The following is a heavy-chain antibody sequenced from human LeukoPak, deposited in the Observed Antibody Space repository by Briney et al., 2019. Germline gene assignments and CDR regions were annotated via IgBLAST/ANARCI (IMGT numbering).Heavy chain of an antibody. CDR2: SYYSGST. D-gene: IGHD2-21*02. CDR1: GGSISSYY. Sequence: PSETLSLTCTVSGGSISSYYWSWIRQPPGQGLEWFGYSYYSGSTNYNPSLKSRVTISVDTSKNQFSLKLSAVTAADTAVYYCAREVGVTTHYYFYMDVWGKGTTVTVSS. V-gene: IGHV4-59*01. CDR3: AREVGVTTHYYFYMDV. J-gene: IGHJ6*03.